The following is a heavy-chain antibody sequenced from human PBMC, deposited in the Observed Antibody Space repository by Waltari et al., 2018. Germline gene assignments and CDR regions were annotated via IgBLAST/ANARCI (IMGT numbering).Heavy chain of an antibody. V-gene: IGHV3-48*03. CDR2: IGGSVAPI. J-gene: IGHJ6*02. Sequence: EVQLVESGGGLVQPGGSLRLSCAVSGFPLSNYEMNWVRQAPGKGLEWVSAIGGSVAPIFYADSVEGRFSVSRDNARDSVSLLMNSLRAEDTAIYYCVRGIAVWGQGTTVTVSS. CDR1: GFPLSNYE. CDR3: VRGIAV.